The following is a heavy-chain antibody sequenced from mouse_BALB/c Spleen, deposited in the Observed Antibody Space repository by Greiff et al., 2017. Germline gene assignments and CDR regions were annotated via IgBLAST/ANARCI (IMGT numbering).Heavy chain of an antibody. Sequence: VKLQESGAELAKPGASVKMSCKASGYTFTSYWMHWVKQRPGQGLEWIGYINPSTGYTEYNQKFKDKATLTADKSSSTAYMQLSSLTSEDSAVYYCASNDGWYFDVWGAGTTVTVSS. J-gene: IGHJ1*01. CDR1: GYTFTSYW. CDR2: INPSTGYT. CDR3: ASNDGWYFDV. D-gene: IGHD2-12*01. V-gene: IGHV1-7*01.